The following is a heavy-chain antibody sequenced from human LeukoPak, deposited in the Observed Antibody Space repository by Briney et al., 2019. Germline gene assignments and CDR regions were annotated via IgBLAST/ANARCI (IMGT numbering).Heavy chain of an antibody. CDR1: GFTFGSYE. J-gene: IGHJ6*03. V-gene: IGHV3-48*03. Sequence: TGGSLRLSCAASGFTFGSYEMNWVRQAPGKGLEWVSYISSSGSTIYYADSVKGRFTISRDNSKNTLYLQINSLRAEDTAVYYCAKGGAVSSKSIIMVRGTRRYYYNMDVWGKGTTVTISS. CDR2: ISSSGSTI. CDR3: AKGGAVSSKSIIMVRGTRRYYYNMDV. D-gene: IGHD3-10*01.